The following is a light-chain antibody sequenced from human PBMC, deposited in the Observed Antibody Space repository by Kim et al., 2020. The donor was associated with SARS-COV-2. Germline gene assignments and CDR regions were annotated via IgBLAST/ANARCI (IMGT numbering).Light chain of an antibody. CDR1: RSVSSN. CDR2: GAS. CDR3: QQYNNWPYS. V-gene: IGKV3-15*01. Sequence: SADPGERATLSCRASRSVSSNLAWYRQKPGQAPRLLIYGASTRATCIPARFSGSGSGTEFTLTISSLQSEDFAVYYCQQYNNWPYSFGQGTKLEI. J-gene: IGKJ2*03.